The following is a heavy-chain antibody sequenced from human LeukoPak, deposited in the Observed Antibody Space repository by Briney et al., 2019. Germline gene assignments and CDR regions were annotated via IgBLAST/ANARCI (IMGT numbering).Heavy chain of an antibody. V-gene: IGHV4-38-2*02. D-gene: IGHD6-19*01. Sequence: SETLSLTCTVSGYSISSGYYWGWIRQPPGKGLEWIGYIYYSGSTNYNPSLKSRVTISVDTSKNQFSLRLSSVTAADTAVYYCASGRHSSGWYFDYWGQGTLVTVSS. CDR1: GYSISSGYY. CDR3: ASGRHSSGWYFDY. CDR2: IYYSGST. J-gene: IGHJ4*02.